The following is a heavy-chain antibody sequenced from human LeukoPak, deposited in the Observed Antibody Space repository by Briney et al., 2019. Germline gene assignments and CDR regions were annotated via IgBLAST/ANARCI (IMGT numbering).Heavy chain of an antibody. CDR2: IYYSGST. Sequence: SETLSLTCTVSGGSISSYYWSWIRQPPGKGLEWIGYIYYSGSTNYNPSLKSRVTISVDTSKNQFSLKLSSVTAADTAVYYCARGGGAAMVTAHYYYGMDVWGQGTTVTVSS. J-gene: IGHJ6*02. CDR1: GGSISSYY. V-gene: IGHV4-59*01. D-gene: IGHD5-18*01. CDR3: ARGGGAAMVTAHYYYGMDV.